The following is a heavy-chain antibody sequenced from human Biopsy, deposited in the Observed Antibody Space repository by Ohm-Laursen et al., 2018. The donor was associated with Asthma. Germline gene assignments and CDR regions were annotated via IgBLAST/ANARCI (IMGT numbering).Heavy chain of an antibody. D-gene: IGHD1-26*01. CDR1: GFTFGDYW. J-gene: IGHJ4*02. V-gene: IGHV3-30*18. CDR3: AKDVFPGWELRRGPDY. Sequence: SLRLSCAASGFTFGDYWMGWVRQAPGKGLDWVAVISFDGSNKNYTDSVKGRFTISRDNSRNTLHLQMNSLRAEDTAVYYCAKDVFPGWELRRGPDYWGQGTLVTVSS. CDR2: ISFDGSNK.